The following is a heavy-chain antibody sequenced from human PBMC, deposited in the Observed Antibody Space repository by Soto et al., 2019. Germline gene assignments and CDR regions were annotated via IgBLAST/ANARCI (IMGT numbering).Heavy chain of an antibody. CDR1: GYTFTSYG. CDR2: ISAYNGNT. D-gene: IGHD2-2*01. CDR3: AREGYCISTSCRHYDYYGMDV. Sequence: ASVKVSCKASGYTFTSYGISWARQAPGQGLEWMGWISAYNGNTNYAQKLQGRVTMTTDTSTSTAYMELRSLRSDDTAVYYCAREGYCISTSCRHYDYYGMDVWGQGTTVTVSS. J-gene: IGHJ6*02. V-gene: IGHV1-18*01.